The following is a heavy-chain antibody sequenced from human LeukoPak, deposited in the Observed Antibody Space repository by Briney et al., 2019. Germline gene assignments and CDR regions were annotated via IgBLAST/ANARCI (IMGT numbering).Heavy chain of an antibody. CDR1: GFTFSSYW. V-gene: IGHV3-7*01. J-gene: IGHJ4*02. CDR3: AKPHFDY. CDR2: IKQDGSEK. Sequence: PGGSLRLSCAASGFTFSSYWMSRVRQAPGKGLEWVANIKQDGSEKYYADSVKGRFTISRDNSKNTLYLQMNSLRAEDTAVYYCAKPHFDYWGQGTLVTVSS.